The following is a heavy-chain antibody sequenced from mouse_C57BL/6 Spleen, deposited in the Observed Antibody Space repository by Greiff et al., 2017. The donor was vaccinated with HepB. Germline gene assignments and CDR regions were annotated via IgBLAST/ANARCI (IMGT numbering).Heavy chain of an antibody. D-gene: IGHD4-1*01. CDR3: ARQVSLTGTWFAY. CDR1: GYTFTSYT. CDR2: INPSSGYT. J-gene: IGHJ3*01. V-gene: IGHV1-4*01. Sequence: QVQLKESGAELARPGASVKMSCKASGYTFTSYTMHWVKQRPGQGLEWIGYINPSSGYTKYNQKFKDKATLTADKSSSTAYMQLSSLTSEDSAVYYCARQVSLTGTWFAYWGQGTLVTVSA.